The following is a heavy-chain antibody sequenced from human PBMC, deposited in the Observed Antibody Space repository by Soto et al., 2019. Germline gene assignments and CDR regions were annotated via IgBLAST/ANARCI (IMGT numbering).Heavy chain of an antibody. D-gene: IGHD2-15*01. CDR1: GFTFSSYA. CDR2: ISYDGSNK. V-gene: IGHV3-30-3*01. J-gene: IGHJ6*02. Sequence: GGSLRLSCAASGFTFSSYAMHWVRQAPGKGLEWVAVISYDGSNKYYADSVKGRFTISRDNSKNTLYLQMNSLRAEDTAVYYCARDSWVATLSYYYGMDVWGQGTTVTVSS. CDR3: ARDSWVATLSYYYGMDV.